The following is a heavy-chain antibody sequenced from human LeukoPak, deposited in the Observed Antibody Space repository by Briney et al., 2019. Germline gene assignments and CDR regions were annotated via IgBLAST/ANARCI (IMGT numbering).Heavy chain of an antibody. CDR2: FYYSGST. CDR3: AREEYPLYYFDY. CDR1: GGSISSGGYS. V-gene: IGHV4-31*03. Sequence: SETLSLTCTVSGGSISSGGYSWSWIRQHPGQGLEWVVYFYYSGSTYYHPSLKSRMTISVNTAKNQFSLKLSPVTAADTAVYYSAREEYPLYYFDYWGQGTLVTVSS. J-gene: IGHJ4*02. D-gene: IGHD6-6*01.